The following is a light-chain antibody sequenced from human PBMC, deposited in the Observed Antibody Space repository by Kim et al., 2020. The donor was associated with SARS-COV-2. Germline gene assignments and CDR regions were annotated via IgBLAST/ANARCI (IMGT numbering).Light chain of an antibody. CDR2: EVD. CDR3: SSYIRGSTNYV. Sequence: QSINTSCTVTSRCVVGYKYVSWYQQHPGKAPTLVIYEVDNRPSGVSIRFSGSKSGNTASLTISGLQAEDEADYYCSSYIRGSTNYVFGTGTKVTVL. V-gene: IGLV2-14*01. J-gene: IGLJ1*01. CDR1: SRCVVGYKY.